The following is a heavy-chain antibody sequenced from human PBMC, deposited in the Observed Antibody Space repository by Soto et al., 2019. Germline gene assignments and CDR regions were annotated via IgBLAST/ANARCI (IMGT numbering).Heavy chain of an antibody. V-gene: IGHV4-34*01. D-gene: IGHD6-13*01. Sequence: PSETLSLTCAVYGGSFSGYYWSWIRQPPGKGLEWIGEINHSGSTNYNPSLKSRVTISVDTSKNQFSLKLSSVTAADTAVYYCARARQLVLYYYYGMDVWGQGTTVTVSS. CDR1: GGSFSGYY. CDR2: INHSGST. CDR3: ARARQLVLYYYYGMDV. J-gene: IGHJ6*02.